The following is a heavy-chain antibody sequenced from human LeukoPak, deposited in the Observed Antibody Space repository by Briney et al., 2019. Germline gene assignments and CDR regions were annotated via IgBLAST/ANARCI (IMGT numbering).Heavy chain of an antibody. CDR3: ARTVAGSFDY. V-gene: IGHV4-4*02. J-gene: IGHJ4*02. Sequence: SETLSLTCAVSGGSISSIYWSTWVRQPPGKGLEWIGYIYYSGSTNYNPSLKSRVTISVDTSKNQFSLKLSPVTAADTAVYYCARTVAGSFDYWGQGTLVTVSS. D-gene: IGHD6-19*01. CDR1: GGSISSIYW. CDR2: IYYSGST.